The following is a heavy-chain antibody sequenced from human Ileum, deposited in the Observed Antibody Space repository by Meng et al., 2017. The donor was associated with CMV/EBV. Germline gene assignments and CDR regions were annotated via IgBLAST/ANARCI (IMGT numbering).Heavy chain of an antibody. Sequence: GESLKISCAAPGFTFSNAWMSWVRQAPGKGLEWVGRIKSKTDGGTTDYAAPVKGRFTISRDDSKNTLYLQMNSLKTEDTAVYYCTTRLSYSSCPLGYWGQGTLVTVSS. J-gene: IGHJ4*02. CDR1: GFTFSNAW. CDR2: IKSKTDGGTT. V-gene: IGHV3-15*01. CDR3: TTRLSYSSCPLGY. D-gene: IGHD6-19*01.